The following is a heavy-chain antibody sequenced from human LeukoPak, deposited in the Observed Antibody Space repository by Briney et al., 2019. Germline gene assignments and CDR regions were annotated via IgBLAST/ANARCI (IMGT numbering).Heavy chain of an antibody. Sequence: SETLSLTCTVSGGSINSYYCSWIRQPPGQGLEWIGYIYYSGSTNYNPSLKSRVTISVDTSKNQFSLKLSSVTAADTTVYYCARAAHCGGDCYCWADYYYYGLDVWGQGTTVTVSS. V-gene: IGHV4-59*01. J-gene: IGHJ6*02. CDR1: GGSINSYY. D-gene: IGHD2-21*02. CDR3: ARAAHCGGDCYCWADYYYYGLDV. CDR2: IYYSGST.